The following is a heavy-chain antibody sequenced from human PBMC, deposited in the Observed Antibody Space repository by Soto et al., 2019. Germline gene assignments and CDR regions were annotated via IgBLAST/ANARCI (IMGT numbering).Heavy chain of an antibody. Sequence: GGSLRLSCAASGFTFSTYAMSWVRQAPGKGLEWVSGISGSGGSTYYADSVKGRFTISRDNSKNTLYLQMNSLRAEDTAEYYCSKSRLLYSTSLIGFWGQGTLVTVSS. CDR3: SKSRLLYSTSLIGF. D-gene: IGHD6-6*01. V-gene: IGHV3-23*01. CDR1: GFTFSTYA. J-gene: IGHJ4*02. CDR2: ISGSGGST.